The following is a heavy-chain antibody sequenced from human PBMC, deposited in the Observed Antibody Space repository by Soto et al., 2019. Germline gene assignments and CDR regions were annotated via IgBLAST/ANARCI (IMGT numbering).Heavy chain of an antibody. CDR1: GYTFTSDD. J-gene: IGHJ4*02. Sequence: QVQLVQSGAEVKKPGASVKVSCKASGYTFTSDDINWVRQATGQGLEWMGWMNPNSGNTGYAQKFQGRVTMTRNTSVCTAYMELSSLTSEDTAVFYCARGRRITFGGVIVYYLDYWGQGVLATVSS. CDR3: ARGRRITFGGVIVYYLDY. V-gene: IGHV1-8*01. CDR2: MNPNSGNT. D-gene: IGHD3-16*02.